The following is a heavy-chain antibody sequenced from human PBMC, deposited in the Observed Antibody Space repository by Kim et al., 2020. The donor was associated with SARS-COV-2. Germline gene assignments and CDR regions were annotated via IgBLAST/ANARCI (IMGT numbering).Heavy chain of an antibody. V-gene: IGHV5-51*01. CDR1: GYSFTSYW. D-gene: IGHD1-7*01. Sequence: GESLKISCKGSGYSFTSYWIGWVRQMPGKGLEWMGIIYPGDSDTRYSPSFQGQVTISADKSISTAYLQWSSLKASDTAMYYCASARTGTTGGGAFDIWGQGTMVTVSS. CDR2: IYPGDSDT. CDR3: ASARTGTTGGGAFDI. J-gene: IGHJ3*02.